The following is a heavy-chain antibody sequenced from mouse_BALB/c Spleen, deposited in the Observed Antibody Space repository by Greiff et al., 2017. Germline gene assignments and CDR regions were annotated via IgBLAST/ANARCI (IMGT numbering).Heavy chain of an antibody. Sequence: EVQRVESGGGLVQPGGSRKLSCAASGFTFSSFGMHWVRQAPEKGLEWVAYISSGSSTIYYADTVKGRFTISRDNPKNTLFLQMTSLRSEDTAMYYCARSEDLYFDYWGQGTTLTVSS. CDR3: ARSEDLYFDY. CDR2: ISSGSSTI. J-gene: IGHJ2*01. V-gene: IGHV5-17*02. CDR1: GFTFSSFG.